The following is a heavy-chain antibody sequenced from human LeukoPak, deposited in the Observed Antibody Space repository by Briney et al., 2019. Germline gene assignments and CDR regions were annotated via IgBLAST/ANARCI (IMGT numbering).Heavy chain of an antibody. J-gene: IGHJ3*02. Sequence: SETLSLTCKVSGDSISSYYWSWIRQPPGKGLEWIGYIYYSGSTNYNPSLKSRVTISVDTSKNQFSLKLSSVTAADTAVYYCARDASGSYSMKAFDIWGQGTMVTVSS. CDR3: ARDASGSYSMKAFDI. D-gene: IGHD1-26*01. CDR2: IYYSGST. V-gene: IGHV4-59*01. CDR1: GDSISSYY.